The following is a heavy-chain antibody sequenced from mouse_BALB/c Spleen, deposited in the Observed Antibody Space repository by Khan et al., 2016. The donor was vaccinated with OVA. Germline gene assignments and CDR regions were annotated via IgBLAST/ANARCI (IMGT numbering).Heavy chain of an antibody. CDR3: ARIYGGDFDY. D-gene: IGHD1-1*01. V-gene: IGHV3-2*02. CDR1: GYSITSDYA. Sequence: EVELVESGPGLVKPSQSLSLTCTVTGYSITSDYAWNWIRQFPGNKLEWVGYISYSGNTKYNPSLKSRISITRDTSKNQFFLQLNSVTTEDTATYYCARIYGGDFDYWGQGTTLTVSS. J-gene: IGHJ2*01. CDR2: ISYSGNT.